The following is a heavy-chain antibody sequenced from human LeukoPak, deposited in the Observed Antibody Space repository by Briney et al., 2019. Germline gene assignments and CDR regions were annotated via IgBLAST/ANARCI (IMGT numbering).Heavy chain of an antibody. CDR3: AREVRWLPDY. J-gene: IGHJ4*02. CDR2: ISYDGSNK. D-gene: IGHD5-24*01. Sequence: GGSLRLSCAASGFTFSSYGMHWVRQAPGKGLEWVAVISYDGSNKYYADSVEGRFTISRDNSKNTLYLQMNSLRGEDTAVYYCAREVRWLPDYWGQGTLVTVSS. V-gene: IGHV3-30*03. CDR1: GFTFSSYG.